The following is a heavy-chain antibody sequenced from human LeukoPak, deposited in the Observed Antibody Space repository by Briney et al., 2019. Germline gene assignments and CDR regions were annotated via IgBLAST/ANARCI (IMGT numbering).Heavy chain of an antibody. J-gene: IGHJ4*02. CDR3: ARDLGSGDHGLLV. Sequence: GGSLRLSCAVSEFSFSNFAVGWVRQAPGKGLEWVSTIASGFNTYSADSVKGRFTISRDNSKNSLYLQMNSLRSEDTGLYFCARDLGSGDHGLLVWGQGTLLTVSS. CDR2: IASGFNT. CDR1: EFSFSNFA. D-gene: IGHD2-21*02. V-gene: IGHV3-23*01.